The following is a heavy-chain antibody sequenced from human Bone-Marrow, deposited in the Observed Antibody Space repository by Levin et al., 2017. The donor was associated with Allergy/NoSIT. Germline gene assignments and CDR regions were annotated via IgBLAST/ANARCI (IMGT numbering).Heavy chain of an antibody. CDR1: GFTFSAYA. V-gene: IGHV3-30-3*01. Sequence: GGSLRLSCETSGFTFSAYAMHWVRQAPGKGLEWVAAVSYDGTATFGDSVKGRFTVSRDNSRNMVYLEMNSLRREDTATYYCARDVLATISLAQRFDYWGQGTQVTVSS. CDR2: VSYDGTAT. J-gene: IGHJ4*02. CDR3: ARDVLATISLAQRFDY. D-gene: IGHD5-12*01.